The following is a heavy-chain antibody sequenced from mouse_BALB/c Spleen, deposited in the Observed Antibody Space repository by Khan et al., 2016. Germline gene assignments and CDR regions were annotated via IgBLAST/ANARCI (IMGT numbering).Heavy chain of an antibody. CDR3: VRSSYYGYYYAMDY. J-gene: IGHJ4*01. D-gene: IGHD1-2*01. CDR2: TNPYTGEP. V-gene: IGHV9-3-1*01. Sequence: QIQLVQSGPELKKPGETVKISCKASGYTFTNYGMNWVKQTPETGLKWMGWTNPYTGEPTYADDFKGRFAFSLETSATTAYLQINSLKNEDTATYCCVRSSYYGYYYAMDYWGQGTSVTVSS. CDR1: GYTFTNYG.